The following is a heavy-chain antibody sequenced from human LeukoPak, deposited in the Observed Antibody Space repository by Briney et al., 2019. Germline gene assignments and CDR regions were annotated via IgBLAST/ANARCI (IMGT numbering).Heavy chain of an antibody. J-gene: IGHJ5*02. D-gene: IGHD2-21*01. CDR3: ARDRRHIVVA. CDR1: GGSISSGGYY. CDR2: IYYSGST. Sequence: SETLSLTCTVSGGSISSGGYYWSWIRQHPGKGLEWIGYIYYSGSTYYNPSLKSRVTISVDTSKNQFSLKLSSVTAADTAVYCCARDRRHIVVAWGQGTLVTVSS. V-gene: IGHV4-31*03.